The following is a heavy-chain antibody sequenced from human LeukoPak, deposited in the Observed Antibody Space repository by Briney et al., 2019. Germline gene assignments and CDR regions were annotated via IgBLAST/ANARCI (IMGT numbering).Heavy chain of an antibody. V-gene: IGHV5-51*01. CDR2: IYPGDSDT. CDR3: ARQSVKGAYDYTSSFDY. Sequence: GESLKISCKGSGYSFTSYCIGWLPQMPGKGLEWMGIIYPGDSDTRYSPSFQGQVTISADKSISTAYLQWSSLKSSDTAMYYCARQSVKGAYDYTSSFDYWGQGTLVTVAS. D-gene: IGHD5-12*01. CDR1: GYSFTSYC. J-gene: IGHJ4*02.